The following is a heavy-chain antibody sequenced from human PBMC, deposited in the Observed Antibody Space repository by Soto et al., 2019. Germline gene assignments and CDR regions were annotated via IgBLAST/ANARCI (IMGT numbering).Heavy chain of an antibody. V-gene: IGHV1-69*08. D-gene: IGHD6-13*01. CDR1: GGTFSSYT. CDR2: IIPILGIA. J-gene: IGHJ4*02. Sequence: QVQLVQSGAEVKKPGSSVKVSCKASGGTFSSYTISWVRQAPGQGLEWMGRIIPILGIANYAQKFQGRVTITADKSTSTAYMELSSLRSEDTAVYYCARESPRSGMAAAGSDYWGQGTLVTVSS. CDR3: ARESPRSGMAAAGSDY.